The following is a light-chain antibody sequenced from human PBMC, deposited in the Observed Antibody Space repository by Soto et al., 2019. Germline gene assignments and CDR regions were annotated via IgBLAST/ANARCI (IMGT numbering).Light chain of an antibody. CDR2: EIN. V-gene: IGLV2-14*01. CDR3: YAFTPTGTQV. CDR1: SSNIGAYDY. Sequence: QSALTQPASLSGSPGQSITISCTGTSSNIGAYDYVSWYQQHPGKAPKLMISEINNRPSGVSNRFSGSKSGNTAYLTISGLQDEAEDDYFCYAFTPTGTQVFGTGTKLTVL. J-gene: IGLJ1*01.